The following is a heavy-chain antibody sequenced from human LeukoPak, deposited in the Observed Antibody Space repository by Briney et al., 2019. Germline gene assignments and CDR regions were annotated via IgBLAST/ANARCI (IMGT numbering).Heavy chain of an antibody. CDR3: ARDITIFGVVINDY. D-gene: IGHD3-3*01. CDR2: ISAYNGNT. J-gene: IGHJ4*02. CDR1: GYTFTSYG. V-gene: IGHV1-18*01. Sequence: ASVTLSCNASGYTFTSYGISWVRQAPGQGLELMGCISAYNGNTNYAQKLQGRVTMTTDTSTGTAYMELRSLRSDDTAVYYCARDITIFGVVINDYWGQGTLVTVSS.